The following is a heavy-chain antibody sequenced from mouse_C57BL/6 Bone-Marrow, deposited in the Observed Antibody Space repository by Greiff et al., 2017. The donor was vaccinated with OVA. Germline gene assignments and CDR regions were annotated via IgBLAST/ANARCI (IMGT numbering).Heavy chain of an antibody. J-gene: IGHJ2*01. CDR2: ISNLAYSI. V-gene: IGHV5-15*01. CDR3: ARGGYDDLDY. Sequence: EVQVVESGGGLVKPGGSLKLSCAASGFTFSDYGMAWVRQAPGKGPEWVAYISNLAYSIYYADTVTGRFTISRENATNTLSLEMSSLRSEDTAMDYCARGGYDDLDYWGQGTTLTVSS. CDR1: GFTFSDYG. D-gene: IGHD2-2*01.